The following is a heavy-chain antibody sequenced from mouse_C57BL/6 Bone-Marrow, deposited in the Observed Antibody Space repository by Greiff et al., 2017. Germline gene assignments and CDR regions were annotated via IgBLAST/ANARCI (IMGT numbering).Heavy chain of an antibody. D-gene: IGHD2-12*01. CDR3: ASSFVEYHMEY. Sequence: VHLHHSLSEPMQPGDSFNLSFNATGEKLTVSFIYWVKQRPGHGLEWIGEILPGSGSTNYNEKFKGKATFTAYTSSKTAYMQLSSLTTDDSAVHCCASSFVEYHMEYWRSRTSVTVSS. V-gene: IGHV1-9*01. CDR1: GEKLTVSF. J-gene: IGHJ4*01. CDR2: ILPGSGST.